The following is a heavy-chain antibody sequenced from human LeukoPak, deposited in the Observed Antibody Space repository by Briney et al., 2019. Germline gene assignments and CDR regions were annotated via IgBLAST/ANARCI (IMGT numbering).Heavy chain of an antibody. CDR3: ARPNITSYYDSRGYDAFDV. Sequence: GESLKISCKGSGYRFNSYWIAWVRPMPGKGLEWMGIIYPDDSDTRYSPSFQGQVTISADKSVRTAYLQWSSLNASDTAMYYCARPNITSYYDSRGYDAFDVWGQGTMVTVSS. CDR2: IYPDDSDT. V-gene: IGHV5-51*01. J-gene: IGHJ3*01. D-gene: IGHD3-22*01. CDR1: GYRFNSYW.